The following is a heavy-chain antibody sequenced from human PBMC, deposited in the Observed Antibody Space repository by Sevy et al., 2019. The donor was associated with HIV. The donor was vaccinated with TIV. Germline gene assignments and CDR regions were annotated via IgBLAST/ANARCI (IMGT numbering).Heavy chain of an antibody. CDR3: ARVKGGGSCWAFDP. Sequence: SETLSLTCIVSGGSISSGGYYWSWIRQHPGKGLEWIGYIYYSGSTYYNPSLKSRVSISVDTSKNQFSLKLSSVTAADTAVYYCARVKGGGSCWAFDPWGQGTLVTVSS. CDR2: IYYSGST. V-gene: IGHV4-31*03. J-gene: IGHJ5*02. CDR1: GGSISSGGYY. D-gene: IGHD2-15*01.